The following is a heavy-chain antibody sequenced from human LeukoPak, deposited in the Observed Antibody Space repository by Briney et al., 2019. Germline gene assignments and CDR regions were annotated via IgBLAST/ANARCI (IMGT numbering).Heavy chain of an antibody. CDR2: ISAHNGDT. Sequence: ASVKVSCKASGYTFTSYGISWVRQAPGQGLEWMGWISAHNGDTKYAQKVQGRVTMTTDTSTRTAYMELRSLRSDDTAVYYCAKVDPITAVTTGEDYWGRGTLVTVSS. CDR1: GYTFTSYG. CDR3: AKVDPITAVTTGEDY. D-gene: IGHD4-17*01. V-gene: IGHV1-18*01. J-gene: IGHJ4*02.